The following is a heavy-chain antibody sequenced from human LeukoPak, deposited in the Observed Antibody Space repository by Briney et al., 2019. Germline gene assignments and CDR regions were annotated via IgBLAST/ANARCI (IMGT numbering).Heavy chain of an antibody. CDR1: GFTFSSSG. V-gene: IGHV3-30*18. CDR3: AKSIGAVGDF. CDR2: ISFDGSKR. Sequence: PGGSLRLSCAASGFTFSSSGMHWVRQAPGKGLEWVAIISFDGSKRYYADSVKGRFTISRDNSESTLYLQMNSLRAEDTAVYFCAKSIGAVGDFWGQGTLVTASA. J-gene: IGHJ4*02. D-gene: IGHD6-13*01.